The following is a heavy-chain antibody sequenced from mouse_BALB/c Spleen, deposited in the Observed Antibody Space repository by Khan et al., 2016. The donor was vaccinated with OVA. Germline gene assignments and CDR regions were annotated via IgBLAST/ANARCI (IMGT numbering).Heavy chain of an antibody. V-gene: IGHV14-4*02. D-gene: IGHD2-2*01. CDR3: TSGYGYSMDY. J-gene: IGHJ4*01. Sequence: VRLQQSGAELVRSGASVKLSCTVSGFNIKHYYIHWVKQRPEQGLEWIGWIDPDNGDTEYAPKFKGKAAMTADTSSNTAYRHLSSLTSEDTADYYCTSGYGYSMDYWGQGTSVTVSS. CDR2: IDPDNGDT. CDR1: GFNIKHYY.